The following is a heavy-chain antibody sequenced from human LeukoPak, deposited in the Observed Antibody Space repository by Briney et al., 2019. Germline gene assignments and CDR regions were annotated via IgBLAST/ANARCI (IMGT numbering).Heavy chain of an antibody. J-gene: IGHJ4*02. CDR2: IYYSGST. D-gene: IGHD3-22*01. Sequence: SETLSLTCTVSGGSISSNNYYWGWIRQPQGKGLDGFGSIYYSGSTYNPSLKSRVTISADTSKNQFSLKLRSVTAADTAVYYCARYTYRGYHPNFDYWGQGTLVTVSS. CDR3: ARYTYRGYHPNFDY. CDR1: GGSISSNNYY. V-gene: IGHV4-39*07.